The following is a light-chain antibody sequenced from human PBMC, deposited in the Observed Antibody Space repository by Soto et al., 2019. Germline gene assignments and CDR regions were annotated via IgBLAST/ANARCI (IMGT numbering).Light chain of an antibody. J-gene: IGKJ1*01. CDR2: GAS. V-gene: IGKV3-20*01. CDR3: QQYGSSPPWT. Sequence: EIVVTQSPGTLSLSPGERATLSCRASQSVSSSYLAWYQQKPGQAPRLLIYGASSRATGIPDRFSGSVSGTDFTLTICRLEPEDFAVYYCQQYGSSPPWTFGQGTKVDIK. CDR1: QSVSSSY.